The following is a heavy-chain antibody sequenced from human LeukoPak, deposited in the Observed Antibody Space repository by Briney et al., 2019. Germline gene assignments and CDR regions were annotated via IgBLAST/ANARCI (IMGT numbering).Heavy chain of an antibody. Sequence: GGSLRLSCTASGFTFNSHGMHWVRPAPGKGLEWVALISYEGSNIKYADSVKGLFTISRDNSKNTLYLQMNSLRAEDTALYYCAKRGFCSGGSCYSFHFDYWGQGALVTVSS. CDR2: ISYEGSNI. CDR1: GFTFNSHG. CDR3: AKRGFCSGGSCYSFHFDY. D-gene: IGHD2-15*01. V-gene: IGHV3-30*18. J-gene: IGHJ4*02.